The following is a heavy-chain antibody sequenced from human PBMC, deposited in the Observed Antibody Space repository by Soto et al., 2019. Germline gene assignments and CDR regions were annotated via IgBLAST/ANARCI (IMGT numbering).Heavy chain of an antibody. Sequence: QVQLVQSGAEVKKPGSSVKVSCKASGGTFSSYTISWVRQAPGQGLEWMGRIIPILGIANYAQKFQGRVTITADKSTSTAYMELSSLRSEDTAVYYCAREGEDIVLMVYAPTAAFDIWGQGTMVTVSS. CDR3: AREGEDIVLMVYAPTAAFDI. CDR2: IIPILGIA. D-gene: IGHD2-8*01. V-gene: IGHV1-69*08. J-gene: IGHJ3*02. CDR1: GGTFSSYT.